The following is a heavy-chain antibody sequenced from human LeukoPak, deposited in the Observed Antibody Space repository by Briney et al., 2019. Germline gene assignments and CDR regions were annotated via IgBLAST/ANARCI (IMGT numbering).Heavy chain of an antibody. V-gene: IGHV3-23*01. D-gene: IGHD6-13*01. CDR2: ISGSGGST. J-gene: IGHJ4*02. CDR3: AKAIAAVEVTFDY. CDR1: GFTFSSYA. Sequence: GGSLRLSCAAPGFTFSSYAMSLVRQAPGKGLDWDSAISGSGGSTYYADSVKGRFTISRDNSKNTLYLQMNSLRAEDTAVYYCAKAIAAVEVTFDYWGQGTLVTVSS.